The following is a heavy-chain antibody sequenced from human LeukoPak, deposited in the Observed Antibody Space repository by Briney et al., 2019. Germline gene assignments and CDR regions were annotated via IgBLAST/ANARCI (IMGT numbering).Heavy chain of an antibody. CDR1: GGSISSYY. CDR2: IYTSGST. V-gene: IGHV4-4*07. D-gene: IGHD2-2*01. J-gene: IGHJ4*02. Sequence: SETLSLTCTVSGGSISSYYWSWIRQPAGKGLEWIGRIYTSGSTNYNPSLKSRVTISVDTSKNQFSLKLSSVTAADTAVYYCATGYCSSTSCYEGGYWGQGTLVTVSS. CDR3: ATGYCSSTSCYEGGY.